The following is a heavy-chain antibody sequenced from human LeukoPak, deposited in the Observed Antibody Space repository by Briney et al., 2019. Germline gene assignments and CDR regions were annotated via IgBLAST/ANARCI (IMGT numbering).Heavy chain of an antibody. CDR3: AKYNYYGSGSYYNDFDS. J-gene: IGHJ4*02. Sequence: GGSLRLSCAASGFTLSTYAISWGRQAPGKGLEWVSSISRSGDRTYYADSVKGRFTISRDNSKNTLYLQMNSLRAEDTAIYYCAKYNYYGSGSYYNDFDSWGQGTLVTVSS. CDR2: ISRSGDRT. V-gene: IGHV3-23*01. CDR1: GFTLSTYA. D-gene: IGHD3-10*01.